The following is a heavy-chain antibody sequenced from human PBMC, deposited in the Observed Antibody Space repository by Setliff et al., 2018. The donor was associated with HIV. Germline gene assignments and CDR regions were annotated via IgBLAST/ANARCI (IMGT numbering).Heavy chain of an antibody. CDR3: ARSEGQWLRPEGALCDY. Sequence: RASVKVSCKASGYTFTTYGVNWVRQAPGQGLEWMGWINSYNGNTKFAQKFQGRVTMTTDTSTTTAFMELRSLKADDTAVYYCARSEGQWLRPEGALCDYWGQGTLVTVSS. D-gene: IGHD5-12*01. V-gene: IGHV1-18*04. CDR2: INSYNGNT. CDR1: GYTFTTYG. J-gene: IGHJ4*02.